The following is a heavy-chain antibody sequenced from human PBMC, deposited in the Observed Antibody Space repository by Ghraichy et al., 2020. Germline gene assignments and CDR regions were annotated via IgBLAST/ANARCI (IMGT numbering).Heavy chain of an antibody. Sequence: SQTLSLTCTVSGGSVSSDSYYWSWIRQPPGKGLEWIGYMYDSGSTNYNPSLKSRVTISVDTSKNQFSLKLSSVTAADTAVYYCARDGKSTIFGVDSHYYYGMDVWGQGTTVTVSS. V-gene: IGHV4-61*01. CDR3: ARDGKSTIFGVDSHYYYGMDV. CDR1: GGSVSSDSYY. D-gene: IGHD3-3*01. J-gene: IGHJ6*02. CDR2: MYDSGST.